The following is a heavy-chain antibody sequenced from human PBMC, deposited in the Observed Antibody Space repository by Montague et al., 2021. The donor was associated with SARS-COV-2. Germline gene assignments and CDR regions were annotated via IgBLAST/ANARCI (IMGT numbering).Heavy chain of an antibody. J-gene: IGHJ4*02. D-gene: IGHD4-23*01. V-gene: IGHV4-34*01. CDR3: ARWDPQTLTLIGLRGKSASDY. CDR1: GGSFSGYY. CDR2: INHSGTT. Sequence: SETLSLTCAVYGGSFSGYYRTWIRPSPGKGLEWIAEINHSGTTNYNFNPSLRSRVTISVDTSKSQFSLKLSSVTAADTGVYYCARWDPQTLTLIGLRGKSASDYWGQGTLVTVSS.